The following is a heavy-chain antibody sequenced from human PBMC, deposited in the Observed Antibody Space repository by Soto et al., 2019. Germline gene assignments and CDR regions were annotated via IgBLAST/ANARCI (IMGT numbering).Heavy chain of an antibody. Sequence: PSETLSLTCTVSGGSISSGDYYWSWIRQPPGKGLEWIGYIYYSVSYYYNPSLKSRVTISVDTSKNQFSLKLSSVTAADTAVYYCARDGSGSYADYYGMDVWGQGTTVTVSS. D-gene: IGHD3-10*01. CDR1: GGSISSGDYY. J-gene: IGHJ6*02. CDR2: IYYSVSY. V-gene: IGHV4-30-4*01. CDR3: ARDGSGSYADYYGMDV.